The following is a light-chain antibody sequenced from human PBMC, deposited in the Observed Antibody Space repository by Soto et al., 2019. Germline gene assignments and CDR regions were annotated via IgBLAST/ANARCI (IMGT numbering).Light chain of an antibody. Sequence: EIRMTQSLGTLSVSPEEKASLSCVSSQGVASNLAWYRQTLGQAPRLLIYGAYTRATGIPARSSGSGSGTEFTLTISSLQSEDFAVYYCQQYTSWPLTFGQGTRLEIK. V-gene: IGKV3-15*01. CDR2: GAY. CDR1: QGVASN. CDR3: QQYTSWPLT. J-gene: IGKJ5*01.